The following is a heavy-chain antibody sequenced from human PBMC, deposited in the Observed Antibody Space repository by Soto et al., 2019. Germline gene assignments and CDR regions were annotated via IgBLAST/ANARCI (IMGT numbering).Heavy chain of an antibody. J-gene: IGHJ5*02. CDR1: GFTVSSNY. V-gene: IGHV3-53*01. CDR3: ARGYNWFDP. CDR2: IYDGGAT. Sequence: EVQVVESGGGLIQPGGSLRLSCAASGFTVSSNYMTWVRQAPGKGLEWVSLIYDGGATYYAAPVKGRFTISRDNSKNTLYLQMNSRRAEDTAVYYCARGYNWFDPWGQGTLVTVSS.